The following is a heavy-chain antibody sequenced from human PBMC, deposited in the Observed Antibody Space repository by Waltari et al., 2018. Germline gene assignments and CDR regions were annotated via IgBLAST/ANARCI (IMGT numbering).Heavy chain of an antibody. Sequence: QVQLQESGPGLVKPSQTLSLTCTVSGGSISSGNYYWSWIRQPAGKGLEWIGRIYTSGGTNYNPSLKGRVTISVDTSKNQFSLNLNSMTAADTAVYYCARASNSPGHNEIDYWGQGTLVTVSS. V-gene: IGHV4-61*02. J-gene: IGHJ4*02. CDR1: GGSISSGNYY. CDR3: ARASNSPGHNEIDY. D-gene: IGHD5-18*01. CDR2: IYTSGGT.